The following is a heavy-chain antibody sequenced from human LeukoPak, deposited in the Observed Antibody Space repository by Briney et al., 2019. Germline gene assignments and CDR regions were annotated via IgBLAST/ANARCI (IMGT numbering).Heavy chain of an antibody. Sequence: SETLSLTCTVSGGSISSYYWSWIRQPPGKGLEWIGYIYYSGSTNYNPSLKSRVTISVDTSKNQFSPKLSSVTAADTAVYYCARLGIGDAFDIWGQGTMVTVSS. V-gene: IGHV4-59*01. CDR2: IYYSGST. D-gene: IGHD7-27*01. J-gene: IGHJ3*02. CDR1: GGSISSYY. CDR3: ARLGIGDAFDI.